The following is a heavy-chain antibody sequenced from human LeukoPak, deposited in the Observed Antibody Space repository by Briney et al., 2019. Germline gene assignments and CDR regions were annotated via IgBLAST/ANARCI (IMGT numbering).Heavy chain of an antibody. J-gene: IGHJ5*02. CDR1: GGSISSYY. V-gene: IGHV4-4*07. CDR2: IYTSGST. D-gene: IGHD3-22*01. CDR3: ARDGYYYDSSGYYYPGWFDP. Sequence: SETLSLTCTVSGGSISSYYWSWIRQPAGKGLEWIGRIYTSGSTNYNPSLKGRVTMSVDTSKNQFSLKLSSVTAADTAVYYCARDGYYYDSSGYYYPGWFDPWGQGTLVTVSS.